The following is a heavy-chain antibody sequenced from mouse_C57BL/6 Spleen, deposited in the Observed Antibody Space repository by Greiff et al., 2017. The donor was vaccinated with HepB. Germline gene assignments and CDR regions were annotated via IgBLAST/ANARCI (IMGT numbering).Heavy chain of an antibody. CDR3: AREGV. Sequence: DVQLQESGPGLVKPSQSLSLTCSVTGYSITSGYYWNWIRQFPGNKLEWMGYISYDGSNNYNPSLKNRSSITRDTSKNKFFLKLNSVTTEDTATYYCAREGVWGTGTTVTVSS. J-gene: IGHJ1*03. CDR1: GYSITSGYY. V-gene: IGHV3-6*01. CDR2: ISYDGSN.